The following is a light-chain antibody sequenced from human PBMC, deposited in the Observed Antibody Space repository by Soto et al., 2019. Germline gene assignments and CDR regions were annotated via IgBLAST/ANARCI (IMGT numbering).Light chain of an antibody. CDR3: QQLNSYPAVT. CDR2: AAS. Sequence: DIQLTQSPSFLSASVGDRVTITCRASQGISSYLAWYQQKPGKAPKLLIYAASTLQSGVPSRFSGSGSGTEFTLTISCLLPEDFATYYCQQLNSYPAVTFGQGTRLEIK. V-gene: IGKV1-9*01. CDR1: QGISSY. J-gene: IGKJ5*01.